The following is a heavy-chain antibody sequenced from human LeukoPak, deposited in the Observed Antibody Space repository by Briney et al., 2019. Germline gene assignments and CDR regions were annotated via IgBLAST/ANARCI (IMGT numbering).Heavy chain of an antibody. J-gene: IGHJ4*02. V-gene: IGHV1-18*01. CDR3: ARDTITYGSGSYSGY. D-gene: IGHD3-10*01. CDR2: ISTYNGNT. Sequence: ASVKVSCKASGYTFTSYGISWVRQAPGQGLEWMGWISTYNGNTNYAQNLQGRVTMTTDTSTSTAYMELRSLRSDDTAVYYCARDTITYGSGSYSGYWGQGTLVTVSS. CDR1: GYTFTSYG.